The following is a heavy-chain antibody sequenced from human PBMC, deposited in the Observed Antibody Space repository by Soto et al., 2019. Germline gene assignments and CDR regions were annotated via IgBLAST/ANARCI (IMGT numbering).Heavy chain of an antibody. V-gene: IGHV4-30-2*01. Sequence: QLQLQESGSGLVKPSQTLSLTCAVSGGSISSGGYSWSWIRQPPGKGLEWIGYIYHSGSTYYNPSLKSRVTISVDRSKNQFSLKLSSVPAADKAVYFCAGGNYDFWSGSPTPFDYWGQGTLVTVSS. J-gene: IGHJ4*02. CDR2: IYHSGST. D-gene: IGHD3-3*01. CDR1: GGSISSGGYS. CDR3: AGGNYDFWSGSPTPFDY.